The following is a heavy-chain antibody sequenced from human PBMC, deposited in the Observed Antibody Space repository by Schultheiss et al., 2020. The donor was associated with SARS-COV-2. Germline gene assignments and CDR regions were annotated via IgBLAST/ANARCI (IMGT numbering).Heavy chain of an antibody. D-gene: IGHD3-3*01. CDR2: IIPIFGTA. Sequence: SVKVSCKASGGTFSSYAISWVRQAPGQGLEWMGGIIPIFGTANYAQKFQGRVTITADESTSTAYMELSSLRSEDTAVYYCARDRYDFWSGYVSYWYFDLCVRLALVNVSS. V-gene: IGHV1-69*13. CDR3: ARDRYDFWSGYVSYWYFDL. J-gene: IGHJ2*01. CDR1: GGTFSSYA.